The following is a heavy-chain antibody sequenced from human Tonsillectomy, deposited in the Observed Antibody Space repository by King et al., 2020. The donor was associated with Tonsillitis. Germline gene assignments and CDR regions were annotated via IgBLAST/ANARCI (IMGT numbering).Heavy chain of an antibody. V-gene: IGHV3-7*01. CDR1: GFTFNYYW. CDR3: ARPEVPQLPERGYYYMDV. Sequence: VQLVESGGGLVQPGESLRLSCAASGFTFNYYWMSWVRQAPGKGLEWVANIKQDGSEKYYVDSVKGRFTISRDNAKNSLYLQMNSLRAEDTALYYCARPEVPQLPERGYYYMDVWGKGTTVTVSS. CDR2: IKQDGSEK. D-gene: IGHD5-24*01. J-gene: IGHJ6*03.